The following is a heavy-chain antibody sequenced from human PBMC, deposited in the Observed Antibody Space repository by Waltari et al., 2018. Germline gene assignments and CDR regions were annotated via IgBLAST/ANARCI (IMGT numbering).Heavy chain of an antibody. V-gene: IGHV4-59*01. CDR3: ARGSGWYYY. Sequence: QVQLQESGPGLVKPSETLSLTCTVPGGSISSYYWSWIRQPPGKGLEWIGYISNSGSTNYTPSLKSRITISVDTSKNQFSLKLSSVTAADTAMYYCARGSGWYYYWGQGTLVTVSS. CDR2: ISNSGST. J-gene: IGHJ4*02. CDR1: GGSISSYY. D-gene: IGHD6-19*01.